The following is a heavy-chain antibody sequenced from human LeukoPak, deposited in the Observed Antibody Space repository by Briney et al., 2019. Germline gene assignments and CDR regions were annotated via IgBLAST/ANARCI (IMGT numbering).Heavy chain of an antibody. D-gene: IGHD3-10*01. CDR3: ARVSMVRGVIINSWFDP. CDR2: IKQDGSEK. J-gene: IGHJ5*02. Sequence: GGSLRLSCAASGFTFSSYWMSWVRQAPGKGLEWVANIKQDGSEKYYVDSVKGRFTISRDNAKNSLYLQMNSPRAEDTAVYYCARVSMVRGVIINSWFDPWGQGTLVTVSS. V-gene: IGHV3-7*01. CDR1: GFTFSSYW.